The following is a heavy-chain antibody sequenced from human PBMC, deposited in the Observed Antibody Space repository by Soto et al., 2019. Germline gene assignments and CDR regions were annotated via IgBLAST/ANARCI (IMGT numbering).Heavy chain of an antibody. V-gene: IGHV3-33*01. Sequence: PGGSLRLSCAASGFTFSSYGMHWVRQAPGKGLEWVAVIWYDGSNKYYADSVKGRFTISRDNSKNTLYLQMNSLRAEDTAVYYCAREHRICSSSWYYHYLLSVCGQGTTVPGSS. CDR3: AREHRICSSSWYYHYLLSV. D-gene: IGHD6-13*01. CDR1: GFTFSSYG. J-gene: IGHJ6*02. CDR2: IWYDGSNK.